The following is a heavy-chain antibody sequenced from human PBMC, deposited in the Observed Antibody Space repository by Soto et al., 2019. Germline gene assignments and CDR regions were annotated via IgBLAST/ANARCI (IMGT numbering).Heavy chain of an antibody. D-gene: IGHD1-26*01. CDR1: GFTFSSYG. V-gene: IGHV3-23*01. Sequence: EVQLLESGGGLVQPGGSLRLSCAASGFTFSSYGMSWVRQAPGKGLEWVSGISGSGTTTYYADFVKGHFTISRDNSKNTLYLQMNSLRAEETAVYYCAKDLAGATRGRFDYWGQGALVTVSS. CDR2: ISGSGTTT. J-gene: IGHJ4*02. CDR3: AKDLAGATRGRFDY.